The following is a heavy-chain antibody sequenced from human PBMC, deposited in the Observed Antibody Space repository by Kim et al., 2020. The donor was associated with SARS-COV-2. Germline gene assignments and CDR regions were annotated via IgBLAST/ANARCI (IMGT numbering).Heavy chain of an antibody. CDR3: ARGRSPIVVVPAAISRCRAFDI. D-gene: IGHD2-2*02. CDR1: GGSFSGYY. J-gene: IGHJ3*02. CDR2: INHSGST. V-gene: IGHV4-34*01. Sequence: SETLSLTCAVYGGSFSGYYWSWIRQPPGKGLEWIGEINHSGSTNYNPSLKSRVTISVDTSKNQFSLKLSSVTAADTAVYYCARGRSPIVVVPAAISRCRAFDIWGQGTMVTVSS.